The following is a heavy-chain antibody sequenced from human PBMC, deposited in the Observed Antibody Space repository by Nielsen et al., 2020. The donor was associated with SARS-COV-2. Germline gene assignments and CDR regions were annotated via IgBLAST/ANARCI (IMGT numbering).Heavy chain of an antibody. J-gene: IGHJ5*02. CDR3: ARLLTNTGNYFRFDP. CDR2: INHRGST. D-gene: IGHD1-26*01. Sequence: SEILSLTCAVYGGSFSGYYWTWIRQPPGKGLEWIGDINHRGSTGYNTSLNSRVTISVDKSKNQFSLRLISVTAADTAVYYCARLLTNTGNYFRFDPWGQGTLVTVSS. CDR1: GGSFSGYY. V-gene: IGHV4-34*01.